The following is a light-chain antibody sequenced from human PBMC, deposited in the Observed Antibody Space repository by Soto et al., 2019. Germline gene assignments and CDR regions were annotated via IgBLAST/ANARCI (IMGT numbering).Light chain of an antibody. V-gene: IGKV3-20*01. Sequence: EIVLTQSPGTLSLSPWERATLSCRASQSVSSSYLAWYQQKPGQAPRLLIYGASSRATGIPDRFSGSGSGTDFTLTISRLEPEDFAVYYCQQYGSSRWTFGQGTKVDNK. J-gene: IGKJ1*01. CDR1: QSVSSSY. CDR2: GAS. CDR3: QQYGSSRWT.